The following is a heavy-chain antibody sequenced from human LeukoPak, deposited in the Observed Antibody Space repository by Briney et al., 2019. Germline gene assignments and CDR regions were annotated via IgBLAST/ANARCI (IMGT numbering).Heavy chain of an antibody. D-gene: IGHD1-26*01. CDR1: GFTFDDYA. V-gene: IGHV3-43D*03. CDR2: ISWDGGST. J-gene: IGHJ6*03. CDR3: AKGATRNSYYYYYTDV. Sequence: GGSLRLSCAASGFTFDDYAMHWVRQAPGKGLEWVSLISWDGGSTYYADSVKGRFTISRDNSRNSLYLQMNSLRAEDTALYYCAKGATRNSYYYYYTDVWGKGTTVTVSS.